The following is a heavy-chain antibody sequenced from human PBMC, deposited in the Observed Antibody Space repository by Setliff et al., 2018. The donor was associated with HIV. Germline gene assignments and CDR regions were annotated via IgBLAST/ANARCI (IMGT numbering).Heavy chain of an antibody. CDR2: FYYRGTT. CDR3: ARGNIDYWTGYYSRSGYFYYMDV. J-gene: IGHJ6*03. D-gene: IGHD3-3*01. V-gene: IGHV4-31*03. Sequence: SETLSLTCTVSGASISSGAYYWSWVRQPAGKGLEWIGYFYYRGTTYYTPSLKSRVTISVDSSKNKFSLKLTSVTAADTAVYYCARGNIDYWTGYYSRSGYFYYMDVWGRGTTVTVSS. CDR1: GASISSGAYY.